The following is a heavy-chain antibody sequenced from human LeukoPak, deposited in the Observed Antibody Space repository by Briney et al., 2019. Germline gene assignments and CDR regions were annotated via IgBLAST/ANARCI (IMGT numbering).Heavy chain of an antibody. Sequence: GGSLRLSCAASGFTFSMFAMSWVRQAPGKGLEWVSVLYSGGSTYYADSVKGRFTFSRDNSKNTLYLQMNSLRAEDTAVYYCARSDSFYFFDYWGQGTLVTVSS. CDR1: GFTFSMFA. V-gene: IGHV3-53*01. CDR2: LYSGGST. J-gene: IGHJ4*02. D-gene: IGHD2-15*01. CDR3: ARSDSFYFFDY.